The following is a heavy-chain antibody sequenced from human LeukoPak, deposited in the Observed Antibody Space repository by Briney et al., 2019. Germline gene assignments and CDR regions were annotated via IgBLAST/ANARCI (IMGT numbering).Heavy chain of an antibody. CDR2: IYYSGST. D-gene: IGHD3-10*01. CDR1: GGSISSSSYY. J-gene: IGHJ4*02. V-gene: IGHV4-39*01. Sequence: SETLSLTCTVSGGSISSSSYYWGWIRQPPGKGLEWVGSIYYSGSTYYNPSLKSRVTISVDTSKNQFSLKLSSVTAADTAVYYCARQHPYYYGSGSPDYWGQGTLVTVSS. CDR3: ARQHPYYYGSGSPDY.